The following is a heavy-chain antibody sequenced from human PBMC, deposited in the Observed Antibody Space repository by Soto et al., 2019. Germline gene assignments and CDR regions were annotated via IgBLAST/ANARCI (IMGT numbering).Heavy chain of an antibody. CDR1: GGSISSYY. CDR3: ARTGAAGTYVRYYYYYMDV. CDR2: IYYSGST. V-gene: IGHV4-59*01. J-gene: IGHJ6*03. D-gene: IGHD6-13*01. Sequence: SETLSLTCTVYGGSISSYYWSWIRQPPGKGLEWIGYIYYSGSTNYNPSLKSRVTISVDTSKNQFSLKLSSVTAADTAVYYCARTGAAGTYVRYYYYYMDVWGKGTTVTVSS.